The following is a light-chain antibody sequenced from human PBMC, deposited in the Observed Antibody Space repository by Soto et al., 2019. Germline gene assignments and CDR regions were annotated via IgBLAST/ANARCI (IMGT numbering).Light chain of an antibody. CDR1: QSVSSSY. V-gene: IGKV3D-20*02. CDR3: QQRSNWPTIT. Sequence: EIVLTQSPGTLSLSPGERATLSCRASQSVSSSYLAWYQQKPGQAPGLLIYGASNRATGLPARFSGSGSGTDLTLTISSLEPEDFAVYYCQQRSNWPTITFGQGTRLEIK. CDR2: GAS. J-gene: IGKJ5*01.